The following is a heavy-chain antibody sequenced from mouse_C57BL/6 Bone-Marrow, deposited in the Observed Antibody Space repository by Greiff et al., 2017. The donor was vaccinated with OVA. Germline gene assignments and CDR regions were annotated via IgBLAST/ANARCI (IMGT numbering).Heavy chain of an antibody. Sequence: VKLQQSGAELVRPGTSVKMSCKASGYTFTNYWIGWAKQRPGHGLEWIGDIYPGGGYTNYNEKFKGKATLTADKSSSTAYMQFSSLTSEDSAIYYCARLCPYYAMDYWGQGTSVTGSS. D-gene: IGHD6-5*01. CDR1: GYTFTNYW. CDR3: ARLCPYYAMDY. V-gene: IGHV1-63*01. CDR2: IYPGGGYT. J-gene: IGHJ4*01.